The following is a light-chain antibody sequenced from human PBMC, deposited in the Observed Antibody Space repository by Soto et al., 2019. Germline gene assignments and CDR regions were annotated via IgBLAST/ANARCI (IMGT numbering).Light chain of an antibody. CDR2: SNN. Sequence: QSVLTQPPSASGTPGHRVTISCSGSSSNIGSNTANWYQQLPGTAPKLLIYSNNQRPSGVPDRFSGSKSGTSASLAISGLQSEDEADFYCAAWDDSLNGVEFGGGTKLTVL. CDR1: SSNIGSNT. CDR3: AAWDDSLNGVE. V-gene: IGLV1-44*01. J-gene: IGLJ2*01.